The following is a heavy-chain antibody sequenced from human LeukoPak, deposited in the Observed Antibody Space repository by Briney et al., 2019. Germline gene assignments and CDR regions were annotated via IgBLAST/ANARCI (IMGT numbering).Heavy chain of an antibody. Sequence: SETLSLTCTVSGGSISSGGYYWSWIRQPPGKGLEWIGYIYHSGSTYYNPSLKSRVTISVDRSKNQFSLKLSSVTAADTAVYYCARAPQMVYAYFDYWGQGTLVTVSS. CDR2: IYHSGST. CDR3: ARAPQMVYAYFDY. V-gene: IGHV4-30-2*01. D-gene: IGHD2-8*01. J-gene: IGHJ4*02. CDR1: GGSISSGGYY.